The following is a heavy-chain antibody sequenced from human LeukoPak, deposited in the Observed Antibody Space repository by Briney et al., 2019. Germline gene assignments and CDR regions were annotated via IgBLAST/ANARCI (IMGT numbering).Heavy chain of an antibody. Sequence: SETLSLTCAVYGGSFSGYYWSWIRQPPGKGLEWIGEINHSGSTNYNPSLKSRVTISVDTSKNQFSLKLSSVTAADTAVYYCARVARTAMDYSFFDYWGQGTLVTVSS. CDR2: INHSGST. J-gene: IGHJ4*02. CDR1: GGSFSGYY. D-gene: IGHD5-18*01. V-gene: IGHV4-34*01. CDR3: ARVARTAMDYSFFDY.